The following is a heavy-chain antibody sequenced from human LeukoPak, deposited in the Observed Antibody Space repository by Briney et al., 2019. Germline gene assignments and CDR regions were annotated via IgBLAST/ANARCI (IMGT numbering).Heavy chain of an antibody. J-gene: IGHJ4*02. Sequence: GGSLRLSCAASGFTFSIYWMTWVRHTPGKGLEWVANINPDGSGKAYVDSVKGRFTISRDNAKNSLFLQMNSLRAEDTAVYYCARDIATAGHLAFDYWGQGTLVTVSS. D-gene: IGHD6-13*01. CDR2: INPDGSGK. CDR1: GFTFSIYW. V-gene: IGHV3-7*01. CDR3: ARDIATAGHLAFDY.